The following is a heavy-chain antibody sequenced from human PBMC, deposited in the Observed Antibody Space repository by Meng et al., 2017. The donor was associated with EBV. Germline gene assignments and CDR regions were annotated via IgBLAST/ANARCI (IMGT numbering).Heavy chain of an antibody. J-gene: IGHJ4*02. Sequence: GQLGEAGGGVVQPGRSRRLSCAASGFTFSSYAMHWVRQAPGKGLEWVAVISYDGSNKYYADSVKGRFTISRDNSKNTLYLQMNSLRAEDTAVYYCAGGQQWLRSPYFDYWGQGTLVTVSS. CDR1: GFTFSSYA. CDR3: AGGQQWLRSPYFDY. D-gene: IGHD5-12*01. CDR2: ISYDGSNK. V-gene: IGHV3-30-3*01.